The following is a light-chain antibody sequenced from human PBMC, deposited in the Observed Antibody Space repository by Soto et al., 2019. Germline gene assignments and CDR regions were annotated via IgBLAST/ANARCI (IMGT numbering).Light chain of an antibody. V-gene: IGKV3-20*01. J-gene: IGKJ1*01. CDR1: QTVTSGF. CDR3: LLHGTSLWT. CDR2: GTS. Sequence: EIVLTQSPGTLSLSPGERATLSCRASQTVTSGFLAWYQQRPGQAPRLLIYGTSTRASGVPDRFSASGSGTDFSLTISRVEPEDFAVFYCLLHGTSLWTFGQGTRVEI.